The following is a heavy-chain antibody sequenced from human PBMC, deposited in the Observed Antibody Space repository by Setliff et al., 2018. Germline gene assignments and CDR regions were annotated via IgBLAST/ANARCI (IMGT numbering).Heavy chain of an antibody. D-gene: IGHD3-10*01. V-gene: IGHV4-4*02. Sequence: SETLSLTCSASGDSISTSSNWWSWVRQPPGKGLEWIGEIYHSGSTNYNPSLKSRVTISVDTSKNQFSLKLSSVTAADTAVYYCARDVRYYYGSGSYYNDWFDPWGQGTLVTVSS. CDR2: IYHSGST. J-gene: IGHJ5*02. CDR3: ARDVRYYYGSGSYYNDWFDP. CDR1: GDSISTSSNW.